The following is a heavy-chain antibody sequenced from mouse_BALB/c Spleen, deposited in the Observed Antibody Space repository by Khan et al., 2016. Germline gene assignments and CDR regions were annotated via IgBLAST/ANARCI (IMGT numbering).Heavy chain of an antibody. Sequence: QVQLQQSGAELVRPGSSVQLSCKASGFAFSSYWMNWVKQRPGQGLEWIGQIYPGDGDTNSNGQFKGKDTLTACKSSSSAYMQLSSITSEDFAGSGCARGTPFANWGKGTLVTVSA. CDR3: ARGTPFAN. D-gene: IGHD2-14*01. CDR2: IYPGDGDT. J-gene: IGHJ3*01. V-gene: IGHV1-80*01. CDR1: GFAFSSYW.